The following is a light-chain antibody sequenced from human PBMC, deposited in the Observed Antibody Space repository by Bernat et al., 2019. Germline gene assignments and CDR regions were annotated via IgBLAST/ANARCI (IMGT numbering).Light chain of an antibody. CDR1: NLGSKS. CDR3: QVWESSDYSMV. CDR2: DDG. V-gene: IGLV3-21*03. Sequence: SYVLTQPPSVSVAPGKTARIACEGGNLGSKSVHWYQQKPGQAPVLVLYDDGDRPSGIPDRFSGSNSANTATLTISWVEAGDEADFYCQVWESSDYSMVFGGGTKLTVL. J-gene: IGLJ3*02.